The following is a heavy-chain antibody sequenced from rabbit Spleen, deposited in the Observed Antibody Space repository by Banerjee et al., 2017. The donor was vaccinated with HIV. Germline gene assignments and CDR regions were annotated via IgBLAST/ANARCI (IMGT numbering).Heavy chain of an antibody. V-gene: IGHV1S45*01. CDR2: TYAGSSGST. J-gene: IGHJ4*01. CDR3: ARPNAGNADYGWAIFNL. CDR1: GFSFSNGYW. Sequence: QEQLEESGGDLVKPEGSLTLTCTASGFSFSNGYWICWVRQAPGKGLEWIACTYAGSSGSTYYAPWATGRFTISKTSSTTVTLQMTSLTAADTATYFCARPNAGNADYGWAIFNLWGPGTLVTVS. D-gene: IGHD4-2*01.